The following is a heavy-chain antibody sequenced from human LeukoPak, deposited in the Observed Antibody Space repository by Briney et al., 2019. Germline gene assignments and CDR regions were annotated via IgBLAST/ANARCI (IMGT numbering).Heavy chain of an antibody. CDR3: ARWDYYYDSSGYSDY. J-gene: IGHJ4*02. CDR2: ISAYNGNT. CDR1: GYTFTSYG. Sequence: GASVKVSCKASGYTFTSYGISWVRQAPGQGLEWMGWISAYNGNTNYAQKLQGRVTMTTDTSTTTAYMELRSLRSDDTAVYYCARWDYYYDSSGYSDYWGQGTLVTVSS. V-gene: IGHV1-18*01. D-gene: IGHD3-22*01.